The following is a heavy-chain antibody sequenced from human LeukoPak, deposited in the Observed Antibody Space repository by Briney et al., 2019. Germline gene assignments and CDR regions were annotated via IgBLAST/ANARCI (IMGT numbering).Heavy chain of an antibody. CDR2: NYYSGST. CDR1: GGSISSYY. CDR3: ARGYCSGGSCYSSYYYSYMDV. Sequence: SETLSLTCTVSGGSISSYYWSWIRQPPGKGLEWIGYNYYSGSTNYNPSLKSRVTISVDTSKNQFSLKLSSVTAADTAVYYCARGYCSGGSCYSSYYYSYMDVWGKGTTVTVSS. J-gene: IGHJ6*03. D-gene: IGHD2-15*01. V-gene: IGHV4-59*12.